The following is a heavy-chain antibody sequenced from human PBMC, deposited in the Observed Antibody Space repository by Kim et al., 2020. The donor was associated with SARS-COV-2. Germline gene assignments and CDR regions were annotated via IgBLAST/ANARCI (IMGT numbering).Heavy chain of an antibody. V-gene: IGHV3-30*18. J-gene: IGHJ4*02. CDR3: AKTTLAG. CDR2: ISYHGSNK. D-gene: IGHD4-4*01. Sequence: GGSLRLSCAASGFTFSSYDMHWVRQAPGKGLEWVAVISYHGSNKYYEDIVKGRFTISRANYKKTMSLQMESLRAEDTAAYYCAKTTLAGWGQGTLVTVS. CDR1: GFTFSSYD.